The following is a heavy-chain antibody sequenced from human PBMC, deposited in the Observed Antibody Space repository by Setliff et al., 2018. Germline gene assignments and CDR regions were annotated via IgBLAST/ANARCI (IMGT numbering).Heavy chain of an antibody. D-gene: IGHD1-26*01. V-gene: IGHV4-39*07. J-gene: IGHJ3*02. Sequence: PSETLSLTCTVSGGSISSSSYYWGWIRQPPGKGLEWIGEIYHSGSTYYNPSLKSRVTISVDTSKNQFSLKLSSVTAADTAVYYCARGGDSGSYFLANHDAFDIWGQGTMVTVSS. CDR1: GGSISSSSYY. CDR3: ARGGDSGSYFLANHDAFDI. CDR2: IYHSGST.